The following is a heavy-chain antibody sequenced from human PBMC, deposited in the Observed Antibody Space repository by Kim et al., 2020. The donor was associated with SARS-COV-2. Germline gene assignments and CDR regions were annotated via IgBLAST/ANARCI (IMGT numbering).Heavy chain of an antibody. D-gene: IGHD5-18*01. Sequence: YYAGSVKGRFTISRYNAKNTLYLQMNSLRAEDTAVYYCAREQRYRYGDYWGQGALVAVSS. V-gene: IGHV3-33*01. CDR3: AREQRYRYGDY. J-gene: IGHJ4*02.